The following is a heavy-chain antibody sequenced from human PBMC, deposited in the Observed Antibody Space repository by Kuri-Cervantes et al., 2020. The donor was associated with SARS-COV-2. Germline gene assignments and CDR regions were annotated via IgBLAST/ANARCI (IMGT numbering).Heavy chain of an antibody. Sequence: ESLKISCTVSGGSVSSGSYYWSWIRQPPGKGLEWIGYIYYSGSTNYNPSLKSRVTISVDTSKNQFSLKLSSVTAADTAVYYCARDQKLVSYPEWLLYDYWGQGTLVTVSS. CDR1: GGSVSSGSYY. CDR2: IYYSGST. J-gene: IGHJ4*02. CDR3: ARDQKLVSYPEWLLYDY. V-gene: IGHV4-61*01. D-gene: IGHD3-3*01.